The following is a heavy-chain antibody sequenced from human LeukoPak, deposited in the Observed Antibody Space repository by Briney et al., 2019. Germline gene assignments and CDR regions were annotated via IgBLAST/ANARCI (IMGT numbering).Heavy chain of an antibody. V-gene: IGHV4-61*02. CDR2: IYTSGST. CDR3: ARDIAPESDAFDI. CDR1: GGSISSGGYY. J-gene: IGHJ3*02. D-gene: IGHD6-25*01. Sequence: SETLSLTCTVSGGSISSGGYYWSWIRQPAGKGLEWIGRIYTSGSTNYNPSLKSRVTISVDTSKNQFSLKLSSVTAADTAVYYCARDIAPESDAFDIWGQGTMVTVSS.